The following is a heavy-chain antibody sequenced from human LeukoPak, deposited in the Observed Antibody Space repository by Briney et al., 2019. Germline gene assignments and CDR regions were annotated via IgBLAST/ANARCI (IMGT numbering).Heavy chain of an antibody. D-gene: IGHD1-26*01. CDR3: ATMGAANFDH. CDR2: INPNSGGT. Sequence: GASVKVSCKASGYTFTGYYMHWVRQAPGQGLEWMGWINPNSGGTNYAQKFQGRVTMTRDTSITTAYMEVRWLKSDDTAMYSCATMGAANFDHWGQGSLVTVSS. V-gene: IGHV1-2*02. J-gene: IGHJ4*02. CDR1: GYTFTGYY.